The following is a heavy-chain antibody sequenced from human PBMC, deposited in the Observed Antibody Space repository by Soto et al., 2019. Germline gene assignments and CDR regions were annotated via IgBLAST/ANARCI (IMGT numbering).Heavy chain of an antibody. CDR3: ARVFNRYSSGWPGYFDY. CDR2: ISYDGSNK. CDR1: GFTFSSYA. D-gene: IGHD6-19*01. V-gene: IGHV3-30-3*01. J-gene: IGHJ4*02. Sequence: GGSLRLSCAASGFTFSSYAMHWVRQAPGKGLEWVAVISYDGSNKYYADSVKGRFTISRDNSKNTLYLQMNSLRAEDTAVYYCARVFNRYSSGWPGYFDYWGQGTLVTVSS.